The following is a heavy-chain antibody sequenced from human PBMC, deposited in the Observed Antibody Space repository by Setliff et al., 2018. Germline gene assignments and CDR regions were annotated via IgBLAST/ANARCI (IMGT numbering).Heavy chain of an antibody. D-gene: IGHD6-19*01. J-gene: IGHJ3*02. CDR2: IFPGNSDT. CDR1: GYSFSSYW. V-gene: IGHV5-51*01. CDR3: ARQAVAGNDAFDI. Sequence: GESLKISCKGSGYSFSSYWIGWVRQMPGKGLEWMGIIFPGNSDTRYSPSFQGQVTISADKSISTAYLQWSSLKASDTAMYYCARQAVAGNDAFDIWGQGTMVTVSS.